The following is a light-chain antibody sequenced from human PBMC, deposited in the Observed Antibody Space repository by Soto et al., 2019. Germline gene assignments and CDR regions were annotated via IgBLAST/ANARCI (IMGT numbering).Light chain of an antibody. CDR1: QTISNW. V-gene: IGKV1-5*03. J-gene: IGKJ1*01. CDR3: QQYNTYPWT. Sequence: DIQMTQSPSTLSASGGDRVTITCRASQTISNWLAWYQQRPGKAPKLLIYRASNLETGVPSRFGGSGSGTEFTLSISSLQPDDSATCFCQQYNTYPWTGGQGTKVEIK. CDR2: RAS.